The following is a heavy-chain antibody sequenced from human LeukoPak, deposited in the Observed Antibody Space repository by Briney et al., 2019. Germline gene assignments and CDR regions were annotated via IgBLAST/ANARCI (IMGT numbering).Heavy chain of an antibody. D-gene: IGHD1-1*01. CDR2: IYYSGST. CDR3: ARDGGQLAPYFDY. Sequence: SQTLSLTCTVSGGSLSSGGYYWSWIRQPPGTGLEWIGYIYYSGSTYYNPSLKSRVTISVDTSKNQFSLKLSSVTAADTAVYYCARDGGQLAPYFDYWGQGTLVTVSS. J-gene: IGHJ4*02. CDR1: GGSLSSGGYY. V-gene: IGHV4-31*03.